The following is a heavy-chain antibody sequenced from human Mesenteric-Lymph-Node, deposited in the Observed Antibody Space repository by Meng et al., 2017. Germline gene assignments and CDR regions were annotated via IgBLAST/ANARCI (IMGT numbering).Heavy chain of an antibody. D-gene: IGHD6-13*01. CDR1: GFTFSSYE. CDR2: ISSSGSTI. Sequence: GGSLRLSCAASGFTFSSYEMNWVRQAPGKGLEWVSYISSSGSTIYYADSVKGRFTISRDNAKNSLYLQMNSLRAEDTAVYYCAGGIAAAGYYYGMDVWGQGTTVTVSS. V-gene: IGHV3-48*03. J-gene: IGHJ6*02. CDR3: AGGIAAAGYYYGMDV.